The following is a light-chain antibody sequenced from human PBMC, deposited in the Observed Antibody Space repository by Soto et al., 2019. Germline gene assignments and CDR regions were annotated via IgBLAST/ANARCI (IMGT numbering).Light chain of an antibody. CDR1: QDITNY. CDR2: DAC. V-gene: IGKV1-33*01. J-gene: IGKJ5*01. Sequence: DIQMTQSPSSLSASVGDRVTVTCQASQDITNYLHWFQQKLGKAPKLLIYDACNLETGVPSRFSGSGSGTDFTFTISSLQPEDIATYYCQQYSHLITFGQGTRLEIK. CDR3: QQYSHLIT.